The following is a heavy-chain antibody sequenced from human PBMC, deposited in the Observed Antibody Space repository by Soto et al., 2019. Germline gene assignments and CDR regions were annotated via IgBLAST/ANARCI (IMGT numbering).Heavy chain of an antibody. CDR3: ARVRQDLEWSPLYFDY. CDR1: GGSISSGDYY. CDR2: IYYSGST. Sequence: QVQLQESGPGLVKPSQTLSLTCTVSGGSISSGDYYWSWIRQPPGKGLEWIGYIYYSGSTYYNPSLKSRVTISVDTSKNQFSLKLSSVTAADTAVYYCARVRQDLEWSPLYFDYWGQGTLVTVSS. J-gene: IGHJ4*02. V-gene: IGHV4-30-4*01. D-gene: IGHD3-3*01.